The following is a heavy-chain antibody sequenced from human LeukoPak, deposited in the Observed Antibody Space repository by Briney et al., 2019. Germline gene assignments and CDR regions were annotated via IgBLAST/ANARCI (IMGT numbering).Heavy chain of an antibody. CDR3: ARLRFGLNWFDP. CDR2: ISAYNGNT. Sequence: ASVKVSCKASGYTFTSYGISWVRQAPGQGLEWMGWISAYNGNTNYAQKLQGRGTMTTDTSTSTAYMGLRSLRSDDTAVYYCARLRFGLNWFDPWGQGTLVTVSS. J-gene: IGHJ5*02. CDR1: GYTFTSYG. D-gene: IGHD3/OR15-3a*01. V-gene: IGHV1-18*01.